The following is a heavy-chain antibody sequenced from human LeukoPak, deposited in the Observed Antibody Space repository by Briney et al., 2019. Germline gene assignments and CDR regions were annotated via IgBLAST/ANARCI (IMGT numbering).Heavy chain of an antibody. CDR2: IYHSGST. CDR1: GGSISTYY. V-gene: IGHV4-59*01. Sequence: SETLSLTCTLSGGSISTYYWSWIRQPPGKGLEWIGYIYHSGSTNYNPSLKSRVTISVDTSKNQFSLKLSSVTAADTAVYYCAKDAAAANYWGLGTLATVSS. CDR3: AKDAAAANY. D-gene: IGHD6-13*01. J-gene: IGHJ4*02.